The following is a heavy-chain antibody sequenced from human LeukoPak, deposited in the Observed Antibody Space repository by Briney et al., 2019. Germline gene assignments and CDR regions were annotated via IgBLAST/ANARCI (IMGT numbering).Heavy chain of an antibody. D-gene: IGHD3-3*01. CDR1: GYSFTSYW. CDR3: ATRRYYDFWSGRYPDAFDI. V-gene: IGHV5-51*01. Sequence: GESLKISCKGSGYSFTSYWIGWVRQMPGKGLEWMGIIYPGDSDTRYSPSFQGQVTISADKSISTAYLQWSSLKASDTAMYYCATRRYYDFWSGRYPDAFDIWGQGTMVTVSS. J-gene: IGHJ3*02. CDR2: IYPGDSDT.